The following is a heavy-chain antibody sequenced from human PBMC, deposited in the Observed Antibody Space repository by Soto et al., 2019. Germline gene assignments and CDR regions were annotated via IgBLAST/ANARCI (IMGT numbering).Heavy chain of an antibody. D-gene: IGHD3-10*01. V-gene: IGHV3-23*01. J-gene: IGHJ4*02. CDR2: FRTSGDGGTT. Sequence: PGGSLIISCAASGFTFSSYSMSWVRQAPGKGLEWVSGFRTSGDGGTTYYADSVKGRFTISRDNSKNMLFLQMNSLRAEDTAIYYCAKKVNSGPGSQYFDYWGQGTLVNVSS. CDR1: GFTFSSYS. CDR3: AKKVNSGPGSQYFDY.